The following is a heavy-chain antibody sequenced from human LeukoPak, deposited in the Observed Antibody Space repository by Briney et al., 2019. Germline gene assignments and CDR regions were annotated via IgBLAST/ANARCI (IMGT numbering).Heavy chain of an antibody. CDR2: INHSGST. Sequence: SETLSLTCAVYGGSFSGYYWSWIRQPPGKGLEWIGEINHSGSTNYNPSLKSRVTISVDTSKNQFSLKLSSVTAADTAVYYCATQVTSSTAPFDYWGQGTLVTVSS. D-gene: IGHD2-2*01. CDR1: GGSFSGYY. J-gene: IGHJ4*02. V-gene: IGHV4-34*01. CDR3: ATQVTSSTAPFDY.